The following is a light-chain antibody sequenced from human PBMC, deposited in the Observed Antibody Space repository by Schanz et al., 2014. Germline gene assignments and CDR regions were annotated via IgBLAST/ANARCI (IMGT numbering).Light chain of an antibody. CDR2: ANT. V-gene: IGLV1-40*01. CDR3: QSYDVSLSGFVV. Sequence: QSVLTQPPSVSGAPGQRVTISCTGSSSNLGAGYDVHWFQQLPGTAPKLLMYANTKRPSGVPDRFSGSKSGTSASLAITGLQPEDDADYYCQSYDVSLSGFVVFGGGTKLTVL. J-gene: IGLJ2*01. CDR1: SSNLGAGYD.